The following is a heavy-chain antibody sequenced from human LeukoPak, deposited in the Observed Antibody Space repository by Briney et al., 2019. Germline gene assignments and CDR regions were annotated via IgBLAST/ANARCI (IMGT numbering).Heavy chain of an antibody. CDR3: ARQTSLGAFDI. V-gene: IGHV4-34*01. J-gene: IGHJ3*02. CDR2: INHSGST. Sequence: PSETLSLTCAVYGGSFSGYYWSWIRQPPGKGLEWIGEINHSGSTNYNPSLKSRVTISVDTSKNQFSLKLSSVTAADTAVYYCARQTSLGAFDIWGQGTMVTVSS. CDR1: GGSFSGYY.